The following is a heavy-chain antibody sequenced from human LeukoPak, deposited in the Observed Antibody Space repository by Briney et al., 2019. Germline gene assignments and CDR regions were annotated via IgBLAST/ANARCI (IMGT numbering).Heavy chain of an antibody. CDR3: AKDSQYYDFWSRYRSYSYYYMDA. Sequence: GGSLRLSCAASGFTFSTYAMSWVRQAPGKGLEWVSGISAGGSGTYYADSVKGRFTISRDDSKNTVDLQMNSLRAEDTAVYYCAKDSQYYDFWSRYRSYSYYYMDAWGKGTTVTVS. CDR2: ISAGGSGT. V-gene: IGHV3-23*01. D-gene: IGHD3-3*01. CDR1: GFTFSTYA. J-gene: IGHJ6*03.